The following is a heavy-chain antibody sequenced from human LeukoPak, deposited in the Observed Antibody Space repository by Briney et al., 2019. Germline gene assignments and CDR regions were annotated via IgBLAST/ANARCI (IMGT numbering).Heavy chain of an antibody. CDR2: FYTSGST. CDR1: GASINSGNYY. CDR3: ARDLWTGAFDI. Sequence: SQTLSLTCTVSGASINSGNYYWNWIRQPAGKGLEWLGRFYTSGSTNYSPSLKSRVTISVDTSKNQFSLRLSSVTAADTAVYYCARDLWTGAFDIWGQGTMVTVSS. J-gene: IGHJ3*02. D-gene: IGHD1-1*01. V-gene: IGHV4-61*02.